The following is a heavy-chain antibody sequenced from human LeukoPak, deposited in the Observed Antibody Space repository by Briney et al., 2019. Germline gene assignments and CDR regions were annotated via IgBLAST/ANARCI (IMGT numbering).Heavy chain of an antibody. V-gene: IGHV4-38-2*01. CDR3: ASVAARYYYYYYMDV. J-gene: IGHJ6*03. CDR2: IYHSGST. D-gene: IGHD6-6*01. Sequence: SETLSLTCAVSGYSISSGYYWGWIRQPPGKGLEWIGGIYHSGSTYYNPSLKSRVTISVDTSKNQFSLKLSSVTAADTAVYYCASVAARYYYYYYMDVWGKGPRSPSP. CDR1: GYSISSGYY.